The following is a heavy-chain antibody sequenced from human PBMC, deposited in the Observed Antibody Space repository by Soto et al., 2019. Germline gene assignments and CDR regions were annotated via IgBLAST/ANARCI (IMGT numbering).Heavy chain of an antibody. J-gene: IGHJ4*02. CDR2: IFSNDEK. V-gene: IGHV2-26*01. Sequence: QVTLKESGPVLVKPTETLTLTCTVSGFSLSNARMGVSWIRQPPGKALEWLAHIFSNDEKSYSTSLKSRLNITKDTSKSQVVLTMTNMDPVDTATYYCARIKGVATPGRQGRKLDYWGQGTLVTVSS. D-gene: IGHD5-12*01. CDR3: ARIKGVATPGRQGRKLDY. CDR1: GFSLSNARMG.